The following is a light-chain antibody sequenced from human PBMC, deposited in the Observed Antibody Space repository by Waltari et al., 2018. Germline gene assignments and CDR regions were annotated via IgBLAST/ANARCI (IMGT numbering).Light chain of an antibody. V-gene: IGKV2-28*01. CDR2: LGS. J-gene: IGKJ5*01. Sequence: DIVMTQSPLSLAVTPGEPASISCRSSQSLLQSNGYKYLDWYRQKPGQSPQLLIYLGSNRASGVPDRFSGSGSGTDFTLKISRVEAEDVGIYFCMQGLQTPTFGQGTRLEIK. CDR1: QSLLQSNGYKY. CDR3: MQGLQTPT.